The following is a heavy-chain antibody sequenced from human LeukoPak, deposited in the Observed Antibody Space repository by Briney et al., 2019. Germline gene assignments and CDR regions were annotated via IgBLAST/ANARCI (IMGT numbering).Heavy chain of an antibody. Sequence: GESLKIPCKGSGYSFTSYCIGWVRQMPGKGLEGLGIIFPGDSDAASSPSFQGQVTISANKSISTAYLQWSGLKASDTAMYSCARHTRYCSGGSCSFYYFDYWGQGTLVTVSS. J-gene: IGHJ4*02. CDR3: ARHTRYCSGGSCSFYYFDY. D-gene: IGHD2-15*01. CDR2: IFPGDSDA. CDR1: GYSFTSYC. V-gene: IGHV5-51*01.